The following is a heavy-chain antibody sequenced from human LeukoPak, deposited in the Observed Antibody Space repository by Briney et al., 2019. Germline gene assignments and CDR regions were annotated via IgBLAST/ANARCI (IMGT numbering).Heavy chain of an antibody. V-gene: IGHV4-59*12. CDR2: IYYSGST. Sequence: PSETLSLTCTVSGGSISSYYWSWIRQPPGKGLEWIGYIYYSGSTNYNPSLKSRVTISVDASKNQFSLKLNSVTAADTAVYYCARGRVTMVRGVSRTNYYGMDVWGKGTTVTVSS. D-gene: IGHD3-10*01. CDR3: ARGRVTMVRGVSRTNYYGMDV. J-gene: IGHJ6*04. CDR1: GGSISSYY.